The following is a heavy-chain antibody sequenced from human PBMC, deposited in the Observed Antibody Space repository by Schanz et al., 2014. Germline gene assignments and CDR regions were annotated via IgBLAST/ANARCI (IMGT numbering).Heavy chain of an antibody. V-gene: IGHV3-21*01. J-gene: IGHJ4*02. CDR2: ISSGGTNI. CDR1: GFIFSAYT. Sequence: EVQLVESGGGLVKPGESLRLSCAASGFIFSAYTMNWVRQAPGKGLEWVSSISSGGTNISYADSLKGRFTISRDNARNSLYLQLTSLRVEDTAVYYCAGGDPVARLDYWGRGTLVTVSS. CDR3: AGGDPVARLDY.